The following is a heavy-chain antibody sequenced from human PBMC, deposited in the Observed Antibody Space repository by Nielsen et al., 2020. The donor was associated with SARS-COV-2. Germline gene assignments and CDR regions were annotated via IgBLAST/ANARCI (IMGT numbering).Heavy chain of an antibody. J-gene: IGHJ3*02. CDR2: IYYSGST. Sequence: SETLSLTCTVSGGSISSYYWSWIRQPPGKGLEWIGYIYYSGSTNYNPSLKSRVTISVDTSKNQFSLKLSSVTAADTAVYYCAGGGIVGAAAWFDAFDIWGQGTMVTVSS. CDR1: GGSISSYY. CDR3: AGGGIVGAAAWFDAFDI. D-gene: IGHD1-26*01. V-gene: IGHV4-59*01.